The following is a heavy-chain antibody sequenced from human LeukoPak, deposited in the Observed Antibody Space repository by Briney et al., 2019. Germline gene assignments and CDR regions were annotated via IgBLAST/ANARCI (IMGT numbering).Heavy chain of an antibody. J-gene: IGHJ4*02. CDR2: ISADKGNT. CDR1: GYTFTTYG. D-gene: IGHD5-18*01. CDR3: ARVRHSAMEN. Sequence: RASVKVSCKASGYTFTTYGWNWVRQAPGQGLEWMGWISADKGNTNFAQKLPRTLTMPTDTSTSTAYMELRSLRSDDTAVYYCARVRHSAMENWGQGTLVTVSS. V-gene: IGHV1-18*01.